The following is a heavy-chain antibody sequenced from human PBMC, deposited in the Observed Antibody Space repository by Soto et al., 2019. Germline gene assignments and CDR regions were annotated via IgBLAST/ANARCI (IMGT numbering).Heavy chain of an antibody. V-gene: IGHV5-51*01. J-gene: IGHJ5*02. CDR1: GYSFTSYW. D-gene: IGHD3-3*01. CDR2: IYPGDSDT. CDR3: ARLKGFLEWLSYNWFDP. Sequence: GESLKISCKGSGYSFTSYWIGWVRQMPGKSLEWMGIIYPGDSDTRYSPSFQGQVTISADKSISTAYLQWSSLKASDTAMYYCARLKGFLEWLSYNWFDPWGQGTLVTVSS.